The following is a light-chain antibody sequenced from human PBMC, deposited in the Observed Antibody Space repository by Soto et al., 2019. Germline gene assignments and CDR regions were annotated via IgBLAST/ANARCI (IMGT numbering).Light chain of an antibody. J-gene: IGLJ1*01. V-gene: IGLV2-14*01. CDR2: DVS. Sequence: QSVLTQPASVSGSPGQSITISCTGTSSDVGGYNYVSWYQQHPGKAPKLMIYDVSNRPSGVSNRFSGPKSGNTASLTISGLQAEDEADYYCSSYTSSITPYVFGTGTKVTVL. CDR3: SSYTSSITPYV. CDR1: SSDVGGYNY.